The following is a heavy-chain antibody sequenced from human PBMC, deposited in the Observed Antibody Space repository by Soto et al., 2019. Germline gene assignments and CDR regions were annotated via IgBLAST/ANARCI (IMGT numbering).Heavy chain of an antibody. Sequence: QVQLVQSGAEVKKPGSSVKVSCKASGGTFSSYAISWVRQAPGQGLEGMGWIIHIFGTANYAQKFQGRVTITADESTSTAYRELSSLRSEDTAVYYCARDPLPYCGGDCYSAPDGMDVWGQGTTVTVSS. CDR3: ARDPLPYCGGDCYSAPDGMDV. CDR2: IIHIFGTA. D-gene: IGHD2-21*02. CDR1: GGTFSSYA. J-gene: IGHJ6*02. V-gene: IGHV1-69*01.